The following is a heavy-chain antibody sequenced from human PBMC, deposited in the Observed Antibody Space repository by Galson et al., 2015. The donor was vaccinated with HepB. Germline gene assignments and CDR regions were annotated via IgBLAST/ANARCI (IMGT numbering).Heavy chain of an antibody. J-gene: IGHJ4*02. Sequence: LRLSCAASGFTFSSYYMSWVRQAPGKGLEWVANIREDGIEKYYVDSVKGRFTISRDNAKNLLYLEMNSLRAEDTAVYYCASSLTVQTSMGGDYWGQGTLVTVSS. CDR3: ASSLTVQTSMGGDY. CDR2: IREDGIEK. V-gene: IGHV3-7*05. D-gene: IGHD5-18*01. CDR1: GFTFSSYY.